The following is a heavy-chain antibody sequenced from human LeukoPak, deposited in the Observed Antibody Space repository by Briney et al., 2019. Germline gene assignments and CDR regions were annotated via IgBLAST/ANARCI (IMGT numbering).Heavy chain of an antibody. CDR3: ARTVAGTEHFDY. J-gene: IGHJ4*02. Sequence: GGSLRLSCAASGFTFSSYAMSWVRQAPGKGLEWVSAISGSVGSTYYADSVKGRFTISRDNSKNTLYLQMNSLRAEDTAVYYCARTVAGTEHFDYWGQGTLVTVPS. CDR1: GFTFSSYA. V-gene: IGHV3-23*01. CDR2: ISGSVGST. D-gene: IGHD6-19*01.